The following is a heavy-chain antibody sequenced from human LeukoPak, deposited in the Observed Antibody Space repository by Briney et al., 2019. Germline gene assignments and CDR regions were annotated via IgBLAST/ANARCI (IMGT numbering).Heavy chain of an antibody. J-gene: IGHJ4*02. CDR2: INPSGGST. V-gene: IGHV1-46*01. D-gene: IGHD6-13*01. CDR3: ARDREYSSSWSYYFDY. Sequence: ASVKVSCKASGYTFTSYYMHWVQQAPGQGLEWMGIINPSGGSTSYAQKFQGRVTMTRDTSTSTVYMELSSLRSEDTAVYYCARDREYSSSWSYYFDYWGQGTLVTVSS. CDR1: GYTFTSYY.